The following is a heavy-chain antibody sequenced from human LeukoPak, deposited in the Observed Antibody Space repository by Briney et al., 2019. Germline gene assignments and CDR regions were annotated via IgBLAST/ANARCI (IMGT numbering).Heavy chain of an antibody. CDR2: ISSSSSYI. Sequence: GGSPRLSCAASGFTFSSYSMNWVRQAPGKGLEWVSSISSSSSYIYYADSVKGRFTISRDNAKNSLYLQMNSLRAEDTAVYYCARDRGSSSWYNWFDPWGQGTLVTVSS. V-gene: IGHV3-21*01. J-gene: IGHJ5*02. CDR1: GFTFSSYS. CDR3: ARDRGSSSWYNWFDP. D-gene: IGHD6-13*01.